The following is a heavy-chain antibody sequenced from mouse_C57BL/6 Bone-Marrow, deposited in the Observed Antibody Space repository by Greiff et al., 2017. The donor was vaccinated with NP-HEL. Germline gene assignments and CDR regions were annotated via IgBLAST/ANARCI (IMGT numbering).Heavy chain of an antibody. J-gene: IGHJ3*01. CDR2: IRLKSDNYAT. CDR1: GFTFSNYW. Sequence: EVKLEESGGGLVQPGGSMKLSCVASGFTFSNYWMNWVRQSPEKGLEWVAQIRLKSDNYATHYAESVKGRFTISRDDSKSSVYLQMNNLRAEDTGIYYCTDRLLSFAYWGQGTLVTVSA. D-gene: IGHD2-12*01. V-gene: IGHV6-3*01. CDR3: TDRLLSFAY.